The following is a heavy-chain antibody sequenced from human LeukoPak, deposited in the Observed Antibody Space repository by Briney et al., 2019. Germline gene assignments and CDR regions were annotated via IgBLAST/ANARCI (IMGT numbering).Heavy chain of an antibody. CDR3: ARTQAAGTLYNWFDP. Sequence: SETLSLTCTVSGGSISSYYWSWIRQPAGKGLEWIGRIYTSGSTNYNPSLKSRVTMSVDTSKNQFSLKLSSVTAADTAVYYCARTQAAGTLYNWFDPWGQGTLVTVSS. J-gene: IGHJ5*02. CDR2: IYTSGST. D-gene: IGHD6-13*01. V-gene: IGHV4-4*07. CDR1: GGSISSYY.